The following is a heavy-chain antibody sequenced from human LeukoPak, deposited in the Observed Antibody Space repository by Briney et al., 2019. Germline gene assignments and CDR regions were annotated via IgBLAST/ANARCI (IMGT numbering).Heavy chain of an antibody. D-gene: IGHD6-13*01. J-gene: IGHJ4*02. CDR1: GFTFSSYE. Sequence: GGSLRLSCAASGFTFSSYEMNWVRQAPGKGLEWVSYISSSGSTIYYADSVKGRFTISRDNAKNSLYLQMNSLRAEDTAVYYCARGQYSSSWFGYWGQGTLVTVSS. V-gene: IGHV3-48*03. CDR2: ISSSGSTI. CDR3: ARGQYSSSWFGY.